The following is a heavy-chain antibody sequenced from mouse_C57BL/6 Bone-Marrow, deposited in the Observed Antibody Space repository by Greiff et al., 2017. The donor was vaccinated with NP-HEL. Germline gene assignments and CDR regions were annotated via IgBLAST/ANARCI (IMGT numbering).Heavy chain of an antibody. J-gene: IGHJ4*01. V-gene: IGHV1-72*01. Sequence: QVQLQQPGAELVKPGASVKLSCKASGYTFTSYWMHWVKQRPGRGLEWIGRIDPTSCCTNYNEKFKSKATLTVAKPSSTAYMQLSSMTSEDSAVYYCARSSDGSSPLAMDDWGQGTSVTVAS. CDR2: IDPTSCCT. CDR3: ARSSDGSSPLAMDD. D-gene: IGHD1-1*01. CDR1: GYTFTSYW.